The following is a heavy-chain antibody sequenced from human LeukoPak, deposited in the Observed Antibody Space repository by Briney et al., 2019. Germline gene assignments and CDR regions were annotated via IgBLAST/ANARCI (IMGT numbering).Heavy chain of an antibody. CDR3: AREGGRQWLVSGALDS. V-gene: IGHV4-59*01. D-gene: IGHD6-19*01. CDR2: VYYSGTT. CDR1: GGSIRSCY. Sequence: SETLSLTCTVSGGSIRSCYWNWIRQPPGKGLEWIGYVYYSGTTNYTPSLKSRVTISVDTSKNQYSLKMTTVTAADTAVYYCAREGGRQWLVSGALDSWGQGTLVTVSS. J-gene: IGHJ5*01.